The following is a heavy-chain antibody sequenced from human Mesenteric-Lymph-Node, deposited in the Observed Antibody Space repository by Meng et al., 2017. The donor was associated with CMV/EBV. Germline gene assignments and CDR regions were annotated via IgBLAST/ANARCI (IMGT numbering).Heavy chain of an antibody. V-gene: IGHV3-23*01. CDR1: GFTFSAYA. CDR2: VSGSGGTT. CDR3: AKDGSSSSKPTLFDY. Sequence: GGSLRLSCAASGFTFSAYAMTWVRQAPGKGLEWVSGVSGSGGTTHYADAVKGRFTISRDNSKNTLFLQMNSLRVEDMTIYYCAKDGSSSSKPTLFDYWGQGTLVTVSS. J-gene: IGHJ4*02. D-gene: IGHD6-6*01.